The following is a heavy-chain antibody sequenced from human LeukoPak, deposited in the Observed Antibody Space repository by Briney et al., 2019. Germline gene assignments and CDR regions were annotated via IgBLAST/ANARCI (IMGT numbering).Heavy chain of an antibody. CDR2: IYSAGGT. V-gene: IGHV3-53*04. D-gene: IGHD3-3*01. CDR1: VCTVSSNY. Sequence: PGGSLRLSCAASVCTVSSNYMTWVRRAPGQGVEGVSLIYSAGGTYYTDSVKGRFTISRHSSKNTLYLQMNSLRGEDTAVYYCARFLGHITISGVVPYGMDVWGQGTTVTVSS. J-gene: IGHJ6*02. CDR3: ARFLGHITISGVVPYGMDV.